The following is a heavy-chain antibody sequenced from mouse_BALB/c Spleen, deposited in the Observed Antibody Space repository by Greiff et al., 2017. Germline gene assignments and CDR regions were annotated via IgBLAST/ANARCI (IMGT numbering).Heavy chain of an antibody. CDR1: GFSLTGYG. J-gene: IGHJ3*01. D-gene: IGHD1-2*01. CDR3: ARGKDYYGSWFAY. CDR2: IWGDGST. Sequence: VQVVESGPGLVAPSQSLSITCTVSGFSLTGYGVNWVRQPPGKGLEWLGMIWGDGSTDYNSALKSRLSISKDNSKSQVFLKMNSLQTDDTARYYCARGKDYYGSWFAYWGQGTLVTVSA. V-gene: IGHV2-6-7*01.